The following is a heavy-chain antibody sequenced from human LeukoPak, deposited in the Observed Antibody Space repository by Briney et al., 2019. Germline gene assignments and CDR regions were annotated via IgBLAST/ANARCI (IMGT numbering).Heavy chain of an antibody. D-gene: IGHD1-26*01. CDR1: GYTFTSYG. CDR3: ARRSGSMDV. V-gene: IGHV1-18*01. Sequence: ASVKVSCKASGYTFTSYGISWVRQAPGQGLEWMGWISAYNGNTNYAQKLQGRVTMTRNTSISTAYMELSSLRSEDTAVYYCARRSGSMDVWGQGTTVTVSS. J-gene: IGHJ6*02. CDR2: ISAYNGNT.